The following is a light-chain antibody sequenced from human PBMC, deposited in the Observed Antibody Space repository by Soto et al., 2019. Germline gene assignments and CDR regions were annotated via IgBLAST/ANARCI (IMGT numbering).Light chain of an antibody. Sequence: AIRLTQSPSSLSASTGDRVTITCRASQGNSSYLALYQQKPGKAPTLQIYAASALQSGGPSRFSFSGSGTDFTLTISCLQSEDFATYSCQQGHSNPITLGQGTRLEIK. CDR2: AAS. V-gene: IGKV1-8*01. CDR1: QGNSSY. CDR3: QQGHSNPIT. J-gene: IGKJ5*01.